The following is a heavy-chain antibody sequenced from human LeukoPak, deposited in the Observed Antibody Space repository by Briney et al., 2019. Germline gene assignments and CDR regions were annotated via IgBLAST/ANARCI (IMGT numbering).Heavy chain of an antibody. J-gene: IGHJ4*02. D-gene: IGHD4-11*01. CDR2: IRQDGSQK. CDR3: AREDQATVSEVGFDY. CDR1: GFTFSSYW. V-gene: IGHV3-7*01. Sequence: GGSLRLSCAASGFTFSSYWMSWVRQAPGKGLEWVAPIRQDGSQKYYVDSVKGRFTISRDNAKNSLYLQMNSLRAEDTAVYYCAREDQATVSEVGFDYWGQGTLVTVSS.